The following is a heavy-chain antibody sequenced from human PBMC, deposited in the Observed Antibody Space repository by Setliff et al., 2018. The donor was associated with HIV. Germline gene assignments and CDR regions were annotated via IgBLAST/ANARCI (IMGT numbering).Heavy chain of an antibody. V-gene: IGHV4-61*01. D-gene: IGHD1-26*01. CDR1: GDSVSSRSYY. Sequence: SETLSLTCTVSGDSVSSRSYYWSWIRQPPGKGLEWIGYIYYSGSTNYNPSLKSRVTISVDTSKNQFSLKLSSVTAADTAVYYCARGTWELLGKVFDYWGQGTLVTVSS. J-gene: IGHJ4*02. CDR3: ARGTWELLGKVFDY. CDR2: IYYSGST.